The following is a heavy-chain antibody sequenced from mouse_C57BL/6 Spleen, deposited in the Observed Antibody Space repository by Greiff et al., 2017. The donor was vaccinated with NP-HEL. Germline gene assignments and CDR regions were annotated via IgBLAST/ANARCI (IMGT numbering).Heavy chain of an antibody. CDR2: IDPSDSYT. CDR3: ARTVPHYYAKDY. D-gene: IGHD1-1*01. J-gene: IGHJ4*01. Sequence: QVQLQQPGAELVMPGASVKLSCKASGYTFTSYWMHWVKQRPGQGLEWIGEIDPSDSYTNYNQKFKGKSTLTVDKSSTTAYLQLNSLTSEDSAVYYCARTVPHYYAKDYWGQGASVTVA. V-gene: IGHV1-69*01. CDR1: GYTFTSYW.